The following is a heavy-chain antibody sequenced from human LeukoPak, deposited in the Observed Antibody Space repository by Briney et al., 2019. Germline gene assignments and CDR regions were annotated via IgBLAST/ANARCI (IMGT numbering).Heavy chain of an antibody. D-gene: IGHD3-22*01. CDR1: GFTFSSYW. CDR3: AKDYYDSSGYYYLDY. CDR2: INSDGSST. J-gene: IGHJ4*02. Sequence: GGSLRLSCAASGFTFSSYWMHWVRQAPGKGLVWVSRINSDGSSTSYADSVKGRFTISRDNAKNTLYLQMNSLRAEDTAVYYCAKDYYDSSGYYYLDYWGQGTLVTVSS. V-gene: IGHV3-74*01.